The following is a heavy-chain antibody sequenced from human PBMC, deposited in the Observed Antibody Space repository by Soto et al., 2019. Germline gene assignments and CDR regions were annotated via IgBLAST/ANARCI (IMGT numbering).Heavy chain of an antibody. D-gene: IGHD1-26*01. CDR1: GGTFSSYA. CDR3: ARAPVRLVGGILTPYYYYGMDV. V-gene: IGHV1-69*13. J-gene: IGHJ6*02. CDR2: VIPIFGTA. Sequence: GASVKVSCKASGGTFSSYAISWVRQAPGQGLEWMGGVIPIFGTANYAQKFQGRVTITADESTSTAYMELSSLRSEDTAVYYCARAPVRLVGGILTPYYYYGMDVWGQGTTVTVSS.